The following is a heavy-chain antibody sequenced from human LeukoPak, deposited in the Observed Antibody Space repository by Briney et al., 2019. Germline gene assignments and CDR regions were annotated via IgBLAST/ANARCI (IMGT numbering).Heavy chain of an antibody. CDR2: ISYDGSNK. Sequence: PGRSLRLSCAASGFTFSSYGMHWVRQAPGKGLEWVAVISYDGSNKYYADSVKGRFTISRDNSKNTLYLQMNSLRAEDTAVYYCAKEDDCSGGSRLRADLGYWGQGTLVTVSS. CDR1: GFTFSSYG. D-gene: IGHD2-15*01. CDR3: AKEDDCSGGSRLRADLGY. V-gene: IGHV3-30*18. J-gene: IGHJ4*02.